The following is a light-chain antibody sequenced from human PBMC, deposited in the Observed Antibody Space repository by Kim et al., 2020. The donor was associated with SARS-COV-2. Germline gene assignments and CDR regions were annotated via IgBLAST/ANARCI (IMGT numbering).Light chain of an antibody. V-gene: IGLV2-18*02. CDR3: SSYTSSNNFVV. CDR2: EVS. Sequence: QSALPQPPSVSGSPGQSVTISCTGTSSDVGSYNRVSWFQQPPGTAPKLLIYEVSTRPSGVPDRFSGSKSDNTASLTISGLQPEDEADYYCSSYTSSNNFVVFGGGTQLTVL. CDR1: SSDVGSYNR. J-gene: IGLJ2*01.